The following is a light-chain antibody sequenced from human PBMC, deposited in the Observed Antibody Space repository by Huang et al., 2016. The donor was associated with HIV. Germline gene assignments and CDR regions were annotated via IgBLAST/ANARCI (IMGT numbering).Light chain of an antibody. V-gene: IGKV3-20*01. CDR2: AAS. Sequence: EIVLAQSPDTMSLSPGGRATLSCRASRTVSSSSLAWYQQKPGQAPRLLIYAASRRAAGVPDRFSGSGSETDFTLTISRLEPEDFAVYYCQQYGSIRYSFGQGTRLELK. J-gene: IGKJ2*03. CDR3: QQYGSIRYS. CDR1: RTVSSSS.